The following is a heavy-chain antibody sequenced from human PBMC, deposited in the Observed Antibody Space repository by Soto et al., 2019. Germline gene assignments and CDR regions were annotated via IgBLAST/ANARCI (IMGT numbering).Heavy chain of an antibody. Sequence: QVQLVESGGGVVQPGRSLRLSCAASGFTFSSYAMHWVRQAPGKGLEWVAVISYDGSNKYYADSVKGRFTISRDNSKKTLYLQMNSLRAEDTAVYYCARDSSGPYYGMDVWGQGTTVNVSS. CDR2: ISYDGSNK. J-gene: IGHJ6*02. D-gene: IGHD3-22*01. CDR3: ARDSSGPYYGMDV. V-gene: IGHV3-30-3*01. CDR1: GFTFSSYA.